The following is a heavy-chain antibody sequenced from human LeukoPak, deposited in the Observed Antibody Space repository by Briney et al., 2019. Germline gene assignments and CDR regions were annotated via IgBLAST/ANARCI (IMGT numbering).Heavy chain of an antibody. J-gene: IGHJ1*01. CDR3: ARGGAARLHFQN. D-gene: IGHD6-6*01. CDR1: GGSISGYY. CDR2: MSYSGST. V-gene: IGHV4-59*01. Sequence: PSETLSLTCTVSGGSISGYYWNWIRQPPGKGLEWIGYMSYSGSTNYNPSLKSRVTISVDTSKNQFSLNLNSVTAADTAVYYCARGGAARLHFQNWGQGTLVTVSS.